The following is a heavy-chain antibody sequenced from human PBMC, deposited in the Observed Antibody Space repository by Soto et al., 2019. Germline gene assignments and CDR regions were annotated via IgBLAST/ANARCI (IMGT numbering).Heavy chain of an antibody. J-gene: IGHJ1*01. V-gene: IGHV3-23*01. D-gene: IGHD6-19*01. CDR2: IRAWRTTT. Sequence: PXGSLRLSYAASGFTFSSCNMNWVRYAPGKGLARLSSIRAWRTTTYSADSVKRRFSISTDNSKKTLSLQMISPKVDHPAVYYFSNEDSIGWYAIDTWRHGTLVAVSS. CDR1: GFTFSSCN. CDR3: SNEDSIGWYAIDT.